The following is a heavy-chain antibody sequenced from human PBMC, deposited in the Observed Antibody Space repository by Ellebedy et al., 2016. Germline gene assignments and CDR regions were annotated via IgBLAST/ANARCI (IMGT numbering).Heavy chain of an antibody. CDR1: GGSFSGYY. CDR2: INHSGST. CDR3: ARGRSAARYFDY. D-gene: IGHD6-6*01. Sequence: SETLSLTXAVYGGSFSGYYWSWIRQPPGKGLEWIGEINHSGSTNYNPSLKSRVTISVDTSKNQFSLKLSSVTAADTAVYYCARGRSAARYFDYWGQGTLVTVSS. V-gene: IGHV4-34*01. J-gene: IGHJ4*02.